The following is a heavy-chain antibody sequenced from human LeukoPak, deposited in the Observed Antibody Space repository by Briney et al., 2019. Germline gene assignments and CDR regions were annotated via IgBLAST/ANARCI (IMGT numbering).Heavy chain of an antibody. Sequence: GASVKVSCKASGFTFTSSAMQWVRQARGQRLEWIGWIVVGSGNTNYAQKFQERVTITRDMSTSTAYMELSSLRSEDTAVYYCAADLWLGFGESPPGTHYYYYMDVWGKGTTVTVSS. J-gene: IGHJ6*03. CDR3: AADLWLGFGESPPGTHYYYYMDV. D-gene: IGHD3-10*01. CDR1: GFTFTSSA. V-gene: IGHV1-58*02. CDR2: IVVGSGNT.